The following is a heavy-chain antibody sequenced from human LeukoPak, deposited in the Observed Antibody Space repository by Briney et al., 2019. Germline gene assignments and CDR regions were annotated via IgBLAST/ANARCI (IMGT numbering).Heavy chain of an antibody. D-gene: IGHD5-18*01. CDR2: INPSGGST. CDR3: ARAPRGYSYGYAHDY. CDR1: GYTFTGYY. Sequence: GASVKVSCKASGYTFTGYYMHWVRQAPGQGLEWMGIINPSGGSTSYAQKFQGRVTMTRDTSTSTVYMELSSLRSEDTAVYYCARAPRGYSYGYAHDYWGQGTLVTVSS. V-gene: IGHV1-46*01. J-gene: IGHJ4*02.